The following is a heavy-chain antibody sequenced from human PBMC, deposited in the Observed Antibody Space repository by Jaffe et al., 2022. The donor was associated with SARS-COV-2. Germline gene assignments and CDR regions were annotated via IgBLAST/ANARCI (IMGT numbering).Heavy chain of an antibody. J-gene: IGHJ3*02. Sequence: EVQLVESGGGLVKPGGSLRLSCAASGFTFSSYSMNWVRQAPGKGLEWVSSISSSSSYIYYADSVKGRFTISRDNAKNSLYLQMNSLRAEDTAVYYCARDRNYGDYALDAFDIWGQGTMVTVSS. V-gene: IGHV3-21*01. CDR3: ARDRNYGDYALDAFDI. CDR1: GFTFSSYS. D-gene: IGHD4-17*01. CDR2: ISSSSSYI.